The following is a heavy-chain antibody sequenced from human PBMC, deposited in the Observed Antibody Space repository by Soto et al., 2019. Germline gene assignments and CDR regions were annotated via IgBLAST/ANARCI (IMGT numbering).Heavy chain of an antibody. V-gene: IGHV2-5*02. CDR2: IYWDDNK. CDR1: GFSLSTSGVG. D-gene: IGHD4-17*01. J-gene: IGHJ4*02. Sequence: QITLKESGPTLVKPTQTLTLTCTFSGFSLSTSGVGVGWIRQPPGKALEWLAVIYWDDNKHYSPSLESRLTITQDTSKNQLVLTMTNMDPVDTATYYCAHKGYGDYPRDYWGQGTLVTVSS. CDR3: AHKGYGDYPRDY.